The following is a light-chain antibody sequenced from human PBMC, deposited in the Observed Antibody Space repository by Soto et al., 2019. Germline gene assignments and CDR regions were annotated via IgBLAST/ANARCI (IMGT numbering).Light chain of an antibody. CDR1: QSVRSN. J-gene: IGKJ1*01. V-gene: IGKV3-15*01. CDR3: QQYGDRPRT. Sequence: EIVMTQSPATLSVSPGDRAPLSCRANQSVRSNLAWYQQRHGQAPSLLIFDASIRVPTTPARFSGSVSGTELTITISSLESEDFEVYFCQQYGDRPRTFGQGTKVDIK. CDR2: DAS.